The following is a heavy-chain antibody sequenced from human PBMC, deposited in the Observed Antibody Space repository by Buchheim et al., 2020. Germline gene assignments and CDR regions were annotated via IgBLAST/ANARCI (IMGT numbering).Heavy chain of an antibody. CDR2: IYYSGST. V-gene: IGHV4-39*01. Sequence: QLQLQESGPGLVKPSETLSLTCTVSGGSISSSSYYWGWIRQPPGKGLEWIGSIYYSGSTYYNPSLKSRVTISVDTSKNQFSLKLSSVTAADTAVYYCARLAPSPNSPSWLRLNVYFDYWGQGTL. J-gene: IGHJ4*02. CDR1: GGSISSSSYY. CDR3: ARLAPSPNSPSWLRLNVYFDY. D-gene: IGHD2-8*01.